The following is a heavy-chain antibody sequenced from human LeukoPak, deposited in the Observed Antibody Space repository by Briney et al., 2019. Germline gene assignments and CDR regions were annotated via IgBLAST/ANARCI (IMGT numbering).Heavy chain of an antibody. CDR3: ARDETAYSSGWTVDY. CDR1: GFTFSSYS. D-gene: IGHD6-19*01. CDR2: LSSSRSYI. Sequence: GGSLRLSCAASGFTFSSYSMNWVRQAPGKGLEWVSSLSSSRSYIYYADSVKGRFTISRDNAKNSLYLQLNSLRAEDTAVYYCARDETAYSSGWTVDYWGQGTLVTVSS. J-gene: IGHJ4*02. V-gene: IGHV3-21*01.